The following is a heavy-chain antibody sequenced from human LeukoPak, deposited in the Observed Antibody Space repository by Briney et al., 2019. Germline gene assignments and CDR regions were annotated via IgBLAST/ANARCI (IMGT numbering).Heavy chain of an antibody. V-gene: IGHV3-21*04. D-gene: IGHD6-13*01. CDR2: ISSSSSYI. Sequence: SGGSLRLSCAASGFTFSSYSMNWVRQAPGKGLEWVSSISSSSSYIYYADSVKGRFTISRDNAKNSLYLQMNSLRAEDTAVYYCAKDPIAAAGTASFPFDYWGQGTLVTVSS. CDR1: GFTFSSYS. CDR3: AKDPIAAAGTASFPFDY. J-gene: IGHJ4*02.